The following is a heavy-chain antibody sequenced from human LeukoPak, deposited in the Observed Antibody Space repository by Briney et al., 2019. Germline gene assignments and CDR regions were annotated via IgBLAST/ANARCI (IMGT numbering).Heavy chain of an antibody. Sequence: GASVKVSCKAPGYTFTGYYMHWVRQAPGQGLEWMGWINPNSGGTNYAQKFQGRVTMTRDTSISTAYMELSRLRSDDTAVYYCARDMITAVAGTPYYYYYMDVWGKGTTVTISS. CDR2: INPNSGGT. D-gene: IGHD6-19*01. V-gene: IGHV1-2*02. CDR1: GYTFTGYY. CDR3: ARDMITAVAGTPYYYYYMDV. J-gene: IGHJ6*03.